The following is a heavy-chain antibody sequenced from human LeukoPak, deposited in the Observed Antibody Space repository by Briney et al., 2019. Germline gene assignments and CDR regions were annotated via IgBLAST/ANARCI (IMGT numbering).Heavy chain of an antibody. CDR1: GFTFKTYW. V-gene: IGHV3-74*01. J-gene: IGHJ3*02. Sequence: HPGGSLRLSCAASGFTFKTYWMHWVRQAPGKGLVWVSHINSDGSSTSYADSVRGRFTISRDNAKNTLYLQMNSLRAEDTAVYYCARDLKGPVNDVFDMWGQGKMVTVSS. CDR2: INSDGSST. D-gene: IGHD4-23*01. CDR3: ARDLKGPVNDVFDM.